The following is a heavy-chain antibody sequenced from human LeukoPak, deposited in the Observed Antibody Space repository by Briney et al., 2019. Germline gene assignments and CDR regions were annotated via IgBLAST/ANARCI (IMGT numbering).Heavy chain of an antibody. CDR3: ARGGVDHYGSGTYYLMYYFDH. Sequence: GGSLRRSCAASGFTFSSYAMNWVRQAPGKGLEWVSVISGTGGRTYYADSVKGRFTVSRDDPHNTLYLQMNSVRAEDTAVYFCARGGVDHYGSGTYYLMYYFDHWGQGALVTLSS. D-gene: IGHD3-10*01. V-gene: IGHV3-23*01. CDR2: ISGTGGRT. CDR1: GFTFSSYA. J-gene: IGHJ4*02.